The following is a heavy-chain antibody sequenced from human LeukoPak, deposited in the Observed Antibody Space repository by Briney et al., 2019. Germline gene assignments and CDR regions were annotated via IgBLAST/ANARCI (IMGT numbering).Heavy chain of an antibody. CDR1: GLTFSSYW. Sequence: GGSLRLSCAASGLTFSSYWMQWVRQAPGKGLVWVSRIKSDGSTNYADSVKGRFTISRDNAKNTVSLQMNSLRAEDTGVYYCARAPSEIGGYYPEYFRHWGQGTLVTVSS. CDR3: ARAPSEIGGYYPEYFRH. CDR2: IKSDGST. V-gene: IGHV3-74*01. D-gene: IGHD3-22*01. J-gene: IGHJ1*01.